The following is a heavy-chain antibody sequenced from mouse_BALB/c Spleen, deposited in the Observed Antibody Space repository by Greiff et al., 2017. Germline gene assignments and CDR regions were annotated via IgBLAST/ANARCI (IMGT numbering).Heavy chain of an antibody. CDR3: ARVGVYAMDY. J-gene: IGHJ4*01. Sequence: QVQLQQSGPELVKPGASVKISCKASGYAFSSSWMNWVKQRPGQGLEWIGRIYPGDGDTNYNGKFKGKATLTADKSSSTAYMQLSSLTSVDSAVYFCARVGVYAMDYWGQGTSVTVSS. V-gene: IGHV1-82*01. CDR2: IYPGDGDT. CDR1: GYAFSSSW.